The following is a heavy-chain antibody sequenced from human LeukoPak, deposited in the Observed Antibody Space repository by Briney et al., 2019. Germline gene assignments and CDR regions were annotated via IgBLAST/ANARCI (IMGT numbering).Heavy chain of an antibody. CDR2: IGSSGGGT. V-gene: IGHV3-23*01. J-gene: IGHJ3*02. CDR3: AKIHQNRVVVGAKGAFDI. Sequence: GGSLRLSCEASGLTFNNYAMHWVRQSSGKGLEWVSGIGSSGGGTYYADSVKGRFTISRDTSKDTVYQQMDSLRAEDTAIYYCAKIHQNRVVVGAKGAFDIWGQGTVVTVSS. CDR1: GLTFNNYA. D-gene: IGHD2-15*01.